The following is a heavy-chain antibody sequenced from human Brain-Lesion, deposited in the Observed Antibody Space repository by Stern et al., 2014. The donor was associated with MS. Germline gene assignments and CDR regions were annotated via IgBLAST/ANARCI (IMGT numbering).Heavy chain of an antibody. V-gene: IGHV3-53*04. CDR3: AREGGDDDDYYGLDV. CDR1: GLTVGNEK. CDR2: IYASGTT. Sequence: EVQLVESGGGLVQPGGSLRLSCAASGLTVGNEKMGWVRQGQGKGPEWVSLIYASGTTAYADSVKGRFIISRHNSENTLSLQMNSLRPEDTAVYYCAREGGDDDDYYGLDVWGPGTTVTVSS. J-gene: IGHJ6*02. D-gene: IGHD5-12*01.